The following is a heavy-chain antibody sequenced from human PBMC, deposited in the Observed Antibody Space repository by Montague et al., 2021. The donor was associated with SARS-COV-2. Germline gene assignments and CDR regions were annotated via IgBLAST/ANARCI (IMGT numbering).Heavy chain of an antibody. D-gene: IGHD2-15*01. Sequence: SETLSLTCAVYGGSFSGYHWTWIRQSPGKGLEWIGDIQHSGGTNYNPSLKSRVAISVDTSKNQFSLKLSSVTAADTAIYYCARGHLEVVPSPVLGLGPHYFYFAMDVWGQGTTVSVSS. CDR1: GGSFSGYH. J-gene: IGHJ6*02. V-gene: IGHV4-34*01. CDR2: IQHSGGT. CDR3: ARGHLEVVPSPVLGLGPHYFYFAMDV.